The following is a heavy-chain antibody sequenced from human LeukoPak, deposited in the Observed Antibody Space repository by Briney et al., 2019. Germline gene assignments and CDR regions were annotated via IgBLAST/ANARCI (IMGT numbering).Heavy chain of an antibody. CDR2: ITESGGST. J-gene: IGHJ4*02. CDR1: GFTFSRFG. V-gene: IGHV3-23*01. Sequence: GGSLRLSCAASGFTFSRFGMRWVRQAPGKGLEWVSAITESGGSTYYADSVNGRFSISRDNSKNTLYLQMNSLRAEDTAVYYCAKAHSSTWYIDYWGQGTLVTVSS. CDR3: AKAHSSTWYIDY. D-gene: IGHD6-13*01.